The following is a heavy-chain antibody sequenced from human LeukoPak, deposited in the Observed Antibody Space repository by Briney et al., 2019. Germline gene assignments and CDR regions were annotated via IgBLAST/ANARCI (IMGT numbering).Heavy chain of an antibody. Sequence: PSETLSLTCTVSGGSISSGGYYRSWIRQPPGKGLEWIGYIYHSGSTYYNPSLKSRVTISVDRSKNQFSLKLSSVTAADTAVYYCARGEPVVTPMGVAFDIWGQGTMVTVSS. CDR3: ARGEPVVTPMGVAFDI. D-gene: IGHD4-23*01. CDR1: GGSISSGGYY. V-gene: IGHV4-30-2*01. CDR2: IYHSGST. J-gene: IGHJ3*02.